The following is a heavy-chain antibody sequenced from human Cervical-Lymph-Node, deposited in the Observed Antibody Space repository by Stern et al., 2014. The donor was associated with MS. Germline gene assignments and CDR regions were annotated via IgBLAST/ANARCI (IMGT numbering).Heavy chain of an antibody. V-gene: IGHV3-30*18. Sequence: VQLVESGGGVVQPGRSLRLSCAASGFTFSSYGMHWVRQAPGKGLEWVAVISYDGSNKYYADSVKGRFTISRDNSKNTLYLQMNSLRAEDTAVYYCAKDAEERVRGPHYYYYYGMDVWGQGTTVTVSS. CDR3: AKDAEERVRGPHYYYYYGMDV. D-gene: IGHD3-10*01. J-gene: IGHJ6*02. CDR2: ISYDGSNK. CDR1: GFTFSSYG.